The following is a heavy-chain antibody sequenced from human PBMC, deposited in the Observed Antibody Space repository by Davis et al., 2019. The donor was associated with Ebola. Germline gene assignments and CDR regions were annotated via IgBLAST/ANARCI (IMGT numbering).Heavy chain of an antibody. J-gene: IGHJ4*02. CDR3: ARDSSHVGGREPLDY. V-gene: IGHV4-38-2*02. Sequence: PSETLSLTCTVSGYSISSGYYWGWIRQPPGKGLEWIGSIYYSGSTYYNPSLKSRVTISVDMSKNQFSLKVSSVTAADTAVYYCARDSSHVGGREPLDYWGQGTLVTVSS. D-gene: IGHD1-14*01. CDR2: IYYSGST. CDR1: GYSISSGYY.